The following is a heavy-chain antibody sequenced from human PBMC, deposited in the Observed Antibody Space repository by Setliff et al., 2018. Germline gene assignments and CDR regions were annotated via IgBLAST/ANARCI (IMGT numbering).Heavy chain of an antibody. Sequence: GGSLRLSCVGSDFTFSNSAMSWVRQAPGKGLEWVSTITDSGSKILYVDSVKGRFTISRDNSKNSLYLQMDSLRPEDTAVYYCAKDRLLPRYWGLGTLVTVSS. CDR1: DFTFSNSA. J-gene: IGHJ4*02. V-gene: IGHV3-23*01. CDR3: AKDRLLPRY. D-gene: IGHD5-12*01. CDR2: ITDSGSKI.